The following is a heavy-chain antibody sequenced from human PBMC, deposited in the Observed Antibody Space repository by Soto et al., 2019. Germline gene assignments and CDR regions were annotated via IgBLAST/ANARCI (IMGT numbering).Heavy chain of an antibody. CDR3: ARSYCHDGVSCNWFDP. J-gene: IGHJ5*02. CDR1: GGSVTTY. V-gene: IGHV4-59*02. Sequence: SETLSLTCPVSGGSVTTYWGWIRQPPGKGLEWIGYINYSGTTKYNSSLKSRVTISVDSSRNQFSLKLRSVTAADTAVYFCARSYCHDGVSCNWFDPWGQGILVTVSS. D-gene: IGHD2-8*01. CDR2: INYSGTT.